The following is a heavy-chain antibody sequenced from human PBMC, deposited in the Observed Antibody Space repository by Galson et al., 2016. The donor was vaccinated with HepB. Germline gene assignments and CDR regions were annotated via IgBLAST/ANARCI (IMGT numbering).Heavy chain of an antibody. CDR2: INPTAGST. CDR1: GYTFTNYY. CDR3: ARDTPSQIFGVFIGNYYFYGMDV. D-gene: IGHD3-3*01. J-gene: IGHJ6*02. Sequence: SVKVSCKASGYTFTNYYVHWVRQAPGQGLEWIGLINPTAGSTTYAQNFQGRVTMTRDTSTSTVYMELTSLRSEDTAVYYCARDTPSQIFGVFIGNYYFYGMDVLGQGTTVTVSS. V-gene: IGHV1-46*01.